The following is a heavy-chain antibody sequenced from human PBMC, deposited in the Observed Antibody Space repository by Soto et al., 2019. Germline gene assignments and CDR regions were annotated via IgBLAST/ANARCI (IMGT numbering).Heavy chain of an antibody. CDR2: INGGSGKT. J-gene: IGHJ6*02. Sequence: SVKVSCKASGYIFTNYDMHWVRQAPGQGLEWMGWINGGSGKTKYSRKFQDRVTFTRDTTASTAYMELSSLTSEDTAVYHCVTNQKGKYTGLDVWGQGTTVTVSS. CDR1: GYIFTNYD. D-gene: IGHD5-18*01. CDR3: VTNQKGKYTGLDV. V-gene: IGHV1-3*01.